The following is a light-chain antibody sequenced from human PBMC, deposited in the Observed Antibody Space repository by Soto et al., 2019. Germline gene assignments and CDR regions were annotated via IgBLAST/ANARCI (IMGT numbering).Light chain of an antibody. V-gene: IGKV3-11*01. J-gene: IGKJ4*01. CDR1: QSVSTF. CDR3: QPGNNCRLT. Sequence: EIVLTQSPATLSLSPGERATLSCRASQSVSTFLAWYQQKPGQPPRLLIYDAFNRASDIPARFSGSASGTNFTLTVSSLELEDYSVYSCQPGNNCRLTLGVVTIVDSK. CDR2: DAF.